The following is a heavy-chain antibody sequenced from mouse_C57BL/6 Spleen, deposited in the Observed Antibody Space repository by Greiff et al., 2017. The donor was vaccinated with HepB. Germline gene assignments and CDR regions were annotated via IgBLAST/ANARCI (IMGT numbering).Heavy chain of an antibody. D-gene: IGHD1-1*01. CDR1: GYTFTSYC. Sequence: QVQLQQPGAELVRPGSSVKLSCKASGYTFTSYCMHWVKQRPIQGLEWIGNIDPSDSDTHYNQKFKDKATLTVDKSSSTAYMQLSSLTSEDSAFYCGARDGNYGRSLDYWGQGTTLTASS. CDR2: IDPSDSDT. CDR3: ARDGNYGRSLDY. V-gene: IGHV1-52*01. J-gene: IGHJ2*01.